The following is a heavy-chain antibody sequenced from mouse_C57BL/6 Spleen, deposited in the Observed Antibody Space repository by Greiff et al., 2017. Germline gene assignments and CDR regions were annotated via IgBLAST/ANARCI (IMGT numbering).Heavy chain of an antibody. Sequence: QVQLQQPGAELVMPGASVKLSCKASGYTFTSYWMHWVKQRPGQGLEWIGEIDPSDSYTNYNQKFKGKSTLTVDKSSSTAYMQLSSLSSEYSAVYYCAYGREGFAYWGQGTLVTVSA. V-gene: IGHV1-69*01. D-gene: IGHD1-1*01. CDR2: IDPSDSYT. CDR3: AYGREGFAY. CDR1: GYTFTSYW. J-gene: IGHJ3*01.